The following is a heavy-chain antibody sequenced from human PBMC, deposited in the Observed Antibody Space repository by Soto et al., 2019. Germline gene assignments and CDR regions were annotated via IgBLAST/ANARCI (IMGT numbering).Heavy chain of an antibody. CDR1: GFTFSSYG. J-gene: IGHJ5*02. V-gene: IGHV3-30*18. CDR3: AKAPTYDFWSGKQAGWFDP. Sequence: QVQLVESGGGVVQPGRSLRLSCAASGFTFSSYGMHWVRQAPGKGLEWVAVISYDGSNKYYADSVKGRFTISRDNSKNTLYLQMNSLRAEDTAVYYCAKAPTYDFWSGKQAGWFDPWGQGTLVTVSS. D-gene: IGHD3-3*01. CDR2: ISYDGSNK.